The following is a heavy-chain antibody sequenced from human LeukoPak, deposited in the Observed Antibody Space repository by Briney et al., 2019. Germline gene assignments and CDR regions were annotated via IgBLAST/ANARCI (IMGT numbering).Heavy chain of an antibody. Sequence: SETLSLTCAVYGGSFSGYFWSWIRQPPGKGLEWIGEVNHSGRTNYNPSLKSRVTISVDPSKSQFSLNLRSVTAADTAVYYCARENNMVRGPARSSYYYYYGMDVWGQGTTVTVSS. CDR2: VNHSGRT. J-gene: IGHJ6*02. CDR1: GGSFSGYF. CDR3: ARENNMVRGPARSSYYYYYGMDV. V-gene: IGHV4-34*01. D-gene: IGHD3-10*01.